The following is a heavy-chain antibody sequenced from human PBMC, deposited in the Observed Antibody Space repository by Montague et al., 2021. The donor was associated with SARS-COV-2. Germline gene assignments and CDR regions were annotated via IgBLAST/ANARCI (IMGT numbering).Heavy chain of an antibody. CDR2: ISSSGSTI. J-gene: IGHJ4*02. Sequence: SLRLFCAASGFTFSSCEMNWVRQAPGKGLEWVSYISSSGSTIYYADSVKGRFTISRDNAKNSLYLQMNSLRAEDTAVYYCASRAPTRIVLVLYAIGGYFDYWGQGTLVTVSS. D-gene: IGHD2-8*01. V-gene: IGHV3-48*03. CDR3: ASRAPTRIVLVLYAIGGYFDY. CDR1: GFTFSSCE.